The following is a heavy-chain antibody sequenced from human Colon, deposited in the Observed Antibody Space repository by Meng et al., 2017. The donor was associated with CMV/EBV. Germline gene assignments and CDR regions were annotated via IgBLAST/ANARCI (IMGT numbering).Heavy chain of an antibody. CDR2: IRGDIAET. J-gene: IGHJ1*01. Sequence: GESLKISCATSGFNFITYTMTWVRQAPGKGLEWVADIRGDIAETSYADSVKGRFTISRDNSYNTVHLQMNSLRGDDTAIYYCVRGGFGVVIEHWGQGTLVTVSS. D-gene: IGHD3-3*01. CDR1: GFNFITYT. V-gene: IGHV3-23*01. CDR3: VRGGFGVVIEH.